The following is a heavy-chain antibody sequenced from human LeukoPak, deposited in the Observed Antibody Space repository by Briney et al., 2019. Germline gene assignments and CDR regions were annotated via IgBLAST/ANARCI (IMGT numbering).Heavy chain of an antibody. CDR1: GYTFTSYN. Sequence: ASVKVSCKASGYTFTSYNIGWVRQAPGQGLEWMGWISGDKGHTNYARRLQGRFTMATDTSTSTASLELGSLSSDDTAVFYCARRWTTMTDDYFDYWGQGTLVIVSS. V-gene: IGHV1-18*04. D-gene: IGHD4-17*01. J-gene: IGHJ4*02. CDR3: ARRWTTMTDDYFDY. CDR2: ISGDKGHT.